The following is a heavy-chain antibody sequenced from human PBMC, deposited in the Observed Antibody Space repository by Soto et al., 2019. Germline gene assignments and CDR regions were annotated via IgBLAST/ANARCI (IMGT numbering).Heavy chain of an antibody. CDR2: IDNAGSSA. D-gene: IGHD1-26*01. V-gene: IGHV3-74*01. Sequence: EVQLVESGGGLVQPGGSLRLSCAASGFTFSIYWMHWVRQAPGKGPVWVSRIDNAGSSARYADSVKGRFTISRDNAKNTVYLQMNSLRAEDTAVYYCTRVGGSVSGMDGCGQGTTVTVSS. CDR1: GFTFSIYW. CDR3: TRVGGSVSGMDG. J-gene: IGHJ6*02.